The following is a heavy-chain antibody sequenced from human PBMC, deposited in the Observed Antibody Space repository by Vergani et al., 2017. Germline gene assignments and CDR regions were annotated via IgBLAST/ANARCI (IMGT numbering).Heavy chain of an antibody. CDR2: ISWDDDK. D-gene: IGHD6-13*01. CDR3: AHSLRYSSSWYSMYNWFDP. Sequence: QITLKESGPTLVKPTQTLTLTCTFSGFSLSTSGVGVGWIRQPPGKALEWLALISWDDDKRYSPSLKSRLTITKDTSKNQVVRTMTNMDPVDTATYYCAHSLRYSSSWYSMYNWFDPWGQGTLVTVSS. CDR1: GFSLSTSGVG. J-gene: IGHJ5*02. V-gene: IGHV2-5*02.